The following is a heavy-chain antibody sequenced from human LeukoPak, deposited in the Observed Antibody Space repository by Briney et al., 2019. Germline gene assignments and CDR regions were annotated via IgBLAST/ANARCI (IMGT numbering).Heavy chain of an antibody. J-gene: IGHJ4*02. CDR3: ARVGSGSFDY. Sequence: PSETLSLTCTISGGSISTYYWSWIRQPPGKGLEWIAYIYYSGNANYNPSLKSRVTISVDTSKNQFSLKLSSVTAADTAVYYCARVGSGSFDYWSQGTLVAVSS. V-gene: IGHV4-59*01. CDR1: GGSISTYY. CDR2: IYYSGNA. D-gene: IGHD1-26*01.